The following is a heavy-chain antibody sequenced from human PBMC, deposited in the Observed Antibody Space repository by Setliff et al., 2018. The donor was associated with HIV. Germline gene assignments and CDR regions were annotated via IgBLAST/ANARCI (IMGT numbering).Heavy chain of an antibody. V-gene: IGHV4-4*02. D-gene: IGHD3-10*01. Sequence: SETLSLTCTVPGDSIISSNWWSWIRQPPGKGLEWVGEIYHSGSTNYNPSLRSRVTISVDKSKNQFSLKLSSVTAADTAVYYCARTYGSGSYYQGRYFDYWGQGTLVTVSS. CDR2: IYHSGST. J-gene: IGHJ4*02. CDR1: GDSIISSNW. CDR3: ARTYGSGSYYQGRYFDY.